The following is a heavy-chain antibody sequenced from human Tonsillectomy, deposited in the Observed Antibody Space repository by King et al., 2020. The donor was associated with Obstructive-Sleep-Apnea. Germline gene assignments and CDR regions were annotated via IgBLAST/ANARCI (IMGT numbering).Heavy chain of an antibody. CDR2: IDWDDDK. J-gene: IGHJ3*02. D-gene: IGHD5-24*01. CDR1: GFSLSTSGMC. CDR3: ARMAEEMATITGAFDI. Sequence: VTLKESGPALVKPTQTLTLTCTFSGFSLSTSGMCGSWIRQPPGKALEWLGLIDWDDDKYDSTSRKTRFTISKETSKNQVVLTMTNMDPLDTATYYCARMAEEMATITGAFDIWGQGTMVTVSS. V-gene: IGHV2-70*01.